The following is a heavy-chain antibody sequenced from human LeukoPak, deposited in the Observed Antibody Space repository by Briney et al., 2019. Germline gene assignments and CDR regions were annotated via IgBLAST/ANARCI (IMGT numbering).Heavy chain of an antibody. J-gene: IGHJ6*03. Sequence: GGSLRLSCAASGFTFSSYGMHWVRQAPGKGLEWVAFIRYDGSNKYYADSVKGRFTISKDNSKNTLYLQMNSLRAEDTAVYYCAKDSRGYSSGWYDYYYYYHMDVWGKGTTVTISS. V-gene: IGHV3-30*02. CDR2: IRYDGSNK. CDR1: GFTFSSYG. D-gene: IGHD6-19*01. CDR3: AKDSRGYSSGWYDYYYYYHMDV.